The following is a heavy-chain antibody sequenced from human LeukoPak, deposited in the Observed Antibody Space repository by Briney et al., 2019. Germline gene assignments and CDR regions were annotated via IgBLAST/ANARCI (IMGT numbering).Heavy chain of an antibody. J-gene: IGHJ4*02. V-gene: IGHV4-34*01. D-gene: IGHD2-21*01. CDR1: GGSFSGYY. CDR2: INHSGST. Sequence: SETLSLTCAVYGGSFSGYYWSWIRQPPGKGLEWIGEINHSGSTNYNPSLKSRVTISVDTSKNQFSLKLSSVTAADTAVYYCASSNWAWVVVAWGQGTLVTVSS. CDR3: ASSNWAWVVVA.